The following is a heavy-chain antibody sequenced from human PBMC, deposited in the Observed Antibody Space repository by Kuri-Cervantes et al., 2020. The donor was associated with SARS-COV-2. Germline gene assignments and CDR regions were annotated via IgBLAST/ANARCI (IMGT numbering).Heavy chain of an antibody. V-gene: IGHV1-18*01. Sequence: ASVKVSCKASGHTFTSYGISWVRQAPGQGLEWMGWISAYNGNTNYAQKLQGRVTITRDTSASTAYMELSSLRSEDTAVYYCARAETRYCSSTSCYAFDHWGQGTLVTVSS. CDR1: GHTFTSYG. D-gene: IGHD2-2*01. CDR2: ISAYNGNT. CDR3: ARAETRYCSSTSCYAFDH. J-gene: IGHJ4*02.